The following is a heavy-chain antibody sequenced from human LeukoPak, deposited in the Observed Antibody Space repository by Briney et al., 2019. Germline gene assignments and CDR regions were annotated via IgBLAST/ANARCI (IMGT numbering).Heavy chain of an antibody. Sequence: ASVRVSSKASGYSFTDYYMHWVRQAPGQGLERMGWINPNSGGTNYTQKFQGRDTMTRETSISTAYMELSTVRSDDTGVYYCARGGGGLLLYYFDYWGQGTLVTVYS. D-gene: IGHD3-22*01. J-gene: IGHJ4*02. V-gene: IGHV1-2*02. CDR2: INPNSGGT. CDR1: GYSFTDYY. CDR3: ARGGGGLLLYYFDY.